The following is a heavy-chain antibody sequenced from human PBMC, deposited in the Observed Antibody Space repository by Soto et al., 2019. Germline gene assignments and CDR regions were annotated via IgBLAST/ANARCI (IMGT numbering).Heavy chain of an antibody. CDR3: AKGRLRFQDAFDI. CDR2: ISYDGSNK. D-gene: IGHD5-12*01. CDR1: GFTFSSYG. J-gene: IGHJ3*02. Sequence: QVQLVESGGGVVQPGRSLRLSCAASGFTFSSYGMHWVRQAPGKGLEWVAVISYDGSNKYYADSVKGRFTISRDNSKNTLYLQMNSLRAEDTAVYYCAKGRLRFQDAFDIWGQGTMVTVSS. V-gene: IGHV3-30*18.